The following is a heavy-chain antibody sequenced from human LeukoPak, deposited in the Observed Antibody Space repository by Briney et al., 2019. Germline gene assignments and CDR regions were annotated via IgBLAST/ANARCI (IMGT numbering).Heavy chain of an antibody. CDR3: ARDGGPEPPYYYYYYGMDV. CDR1: GGSISIYY. CDR2: IYTSGST. Sequence: SETLSLTCTVSGGSISIYYWSWIRQPAGKGLESIGRIYTSGSTNYNPSLKSRVTMSVDTSKNQFSLKLSSVTAADTAVYYCARDGGPEPPYYYYYYGMDVWGQGTTVTVSS. D-gene: IGHD1-14*01. J-gene: IGHJ6*02. V-gene: IGHV4-4*07.